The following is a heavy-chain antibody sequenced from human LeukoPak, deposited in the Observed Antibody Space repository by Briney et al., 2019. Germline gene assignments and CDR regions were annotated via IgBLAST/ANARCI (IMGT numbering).Heavy chain of an antibody. Sequence: ASVKVSCKASGYTFTGYYMHWVRQAPGQGLEWMGWINPNSGGTNYAQKFQGRVTMTRDTSISTAYMELSRLRSDDTAVYYCARGHIVVVPAAIRHYYYYGMDVWGQGTTVTVSS. CDR3: ARGHIVVVPAAIRHYYYYGMDV. J-gene: IGHJ6*02. V-gene: IGHV1-2*02. CDR2: INPNSGGT. CDR1: GYTFTGYY. D-gene: IGHD2-2*02.